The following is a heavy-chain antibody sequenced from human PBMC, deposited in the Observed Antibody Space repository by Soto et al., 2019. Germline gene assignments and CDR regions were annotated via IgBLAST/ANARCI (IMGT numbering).Heavy chain of an antibody. CDR3: ARTGDYGDYDYYGMDV. Sequence: QVQLQESGPGLVKPSQTLSLTCTVSGGSISSGGYYWSWIRQHPGKGLEWIGYIYYSGSTYYNPSLKSRVTISVDTSTNQFSLKLSSVTAADTAVYYCARTGDYGDYDYYGMDVWGQGTTVTVSS. CDR1: GGSISSGGYY. V-gene: IGHV4-31*03. D-gene: IGHD4-17*01. J-gene: IGHJ6*02. CDR2: IYYSGST.